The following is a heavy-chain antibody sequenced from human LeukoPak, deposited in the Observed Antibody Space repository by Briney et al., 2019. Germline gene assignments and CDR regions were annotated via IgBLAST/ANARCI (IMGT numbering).Heavy chain of an antibody. CDR1: GGSISSGGYY. Sequence: PSETLSLTCTVSGGSISSGGYYWNWIRQHPGKGLEWIGYIYYSGSTYYNPSLKSRVTISVDTSENQFSLRLSSVTAADAAVYFCAREWTTWGAFDIWGQGTMVTVSS. CDR2: IYYSGST. V-gene: IGHV4-31*03. D-gene: IGHD2/OR15-2a*01. J-gene: IGHJ3*02. CDR3: AREWTTWGAFDI.